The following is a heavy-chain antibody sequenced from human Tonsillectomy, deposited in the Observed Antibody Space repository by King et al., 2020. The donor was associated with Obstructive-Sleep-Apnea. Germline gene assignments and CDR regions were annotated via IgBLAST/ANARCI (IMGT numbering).Heavy chain of an antibody. CDR3: VSEAKQWLQAAFFDN. CDR2: IWYDASQT. J-gene: IGHJ4*02. V-gene: IGHV3-33*01. Sequence: VQLVESGGGVVQPGRSLRLSCATSGFTFKSYGIHWVRQAPGKGLEWVAVIWYDASQTSYADSVKGRFTISRDISNTIVYLEMNSLRAEDTARYFCVSEAKQWLQAAFFDNWGLGTLVTVSS. D-gene: IGHD6-19*01. CDR1: GFTFKSYG.